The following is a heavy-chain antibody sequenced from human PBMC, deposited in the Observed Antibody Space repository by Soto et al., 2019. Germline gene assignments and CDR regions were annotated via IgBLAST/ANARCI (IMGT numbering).Heavy chain of an antibody. Sequence: PSVPMSHSCTVSDGNISNLSCYWGWIRQPPGKGLEWIGSIYYSGSTYYNPSLKSRVTISVDTSKNQFSLKLSSVTAADTAVYYCGGSGYSYGYTLYYGMDVWGQGTTVTVSS. J-gene: IGHJ6*02. D-gene: IGHD5-18*01. CDR1: DGNISNLSCY. CDR2: IYYSGST. CDR3: GGSGYSYGYTLYYGMDV. V-gene: IGHV4-39*01.